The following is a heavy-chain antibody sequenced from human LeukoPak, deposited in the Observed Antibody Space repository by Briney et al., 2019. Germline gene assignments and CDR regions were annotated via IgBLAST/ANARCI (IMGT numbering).Heavy chain of an antibody. CDR1: GGSISSYY. CDR3: ARDRPIRYCSSTSCSGEYYYDMDV. CDR2: IYYSGST. D-gene: IGHD2-2*01. V-gene: IGHV4-59*01. J-gene: IGHJ6*02. Sequence: SETLSLTCTVSGGSISSYYWSWIRQPPGKGLEWIGYIYYSGSTNYNPSLKSRVTISVDASKNQFSLKLSSVTAADTAVYYCARDRPIRYCSSTSCSGEYYYDMDVWGQGTTVTVSS.